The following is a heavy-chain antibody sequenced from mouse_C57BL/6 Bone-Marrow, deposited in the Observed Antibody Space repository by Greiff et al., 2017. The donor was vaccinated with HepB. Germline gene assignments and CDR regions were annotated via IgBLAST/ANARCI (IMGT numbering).Heavy chain of an antibody. Sequence: QVQLQQPGAELVKPGASVKMSCKASGYTFTSYWITWVKQRPGQGLEWIGDIYPGSGSTNYNEKFKSKATLTVDTSSSTAYMQLSSLTSEDSAVYYCARRRGNYGKWYFDVWGTGTTVTVSS. CDR3: ARRRGNYGKWYFDV. J-gene: IGHJ1*03. V-gene: IGHV1-55*01. CDR1: GYTFTSYW. CDR2: IYPGSGST. D-gene: IGHD2-1*01.